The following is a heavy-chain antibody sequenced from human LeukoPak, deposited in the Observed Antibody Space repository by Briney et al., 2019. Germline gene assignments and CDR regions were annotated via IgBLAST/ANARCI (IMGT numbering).Heavy chain of an antibody. CDR3: ARHSHPGYSYADC. Sequence: SETLSLTCTVSGVSISSYYWTWIRQPPGKGRQGLGYIYYSGTTNYNPSLKSRVTMSVDTSKNQFSLKLRSVTAADTAVYYCARHSHPGYSYADCWGKGSLVTVSS. V-gene: IGHV4-59*08. CDR2: IYYSGTT. J-gene: IGHJ4*02. CDR1: GVSISSYY. D-gene: IGHD5-18*01.